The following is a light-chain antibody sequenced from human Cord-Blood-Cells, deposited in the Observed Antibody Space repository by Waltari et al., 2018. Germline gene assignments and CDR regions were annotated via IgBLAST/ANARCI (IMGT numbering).Light chain of an antibody. CDR3: AAWDDSLSGPV. CDR1: RSNIGSNY. Sequence: QSVLNQRPSASGTPGQRVTIPCSGSRSNIGSNYVSWYQQLPGTAPKLLIYRNNQRPSGVPDRFSGSKSGTSASLAISGLRSEDEADYYCAAWDDSLSGPVFGGGTKLTVL. J-gene: IGLJ2*01. CDR2: RNN. V-gene: IGLV1-47*01.